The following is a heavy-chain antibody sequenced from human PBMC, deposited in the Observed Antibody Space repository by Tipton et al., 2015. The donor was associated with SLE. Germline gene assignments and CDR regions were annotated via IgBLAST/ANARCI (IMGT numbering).Heavy chain of an antibody. CDR3: ARLRFGEYGSDY. CDR1: GGSISSHY. Sequence: TLSLTCTVSGGSISSHYWSWIRQPPGKGLEWIGYIYYGGRTNYIPSLRGRVTISVDTPKNQVSLKLSSVTAADTAVYYCARLRFGEYGSDYWGQGTLVTVSS. CDR2: IYYGGRT. D-gene: IGHD3-10*01. J-gene: IGHJ4*02. V-gene: IGHV4-59*11.